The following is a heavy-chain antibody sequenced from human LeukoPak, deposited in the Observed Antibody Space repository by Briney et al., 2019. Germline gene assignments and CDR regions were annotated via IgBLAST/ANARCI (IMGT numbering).Heavy chain of an antibody. Sequence: ASVTVSCKASGYTFTGYYMHWVRQAPGQGLEWMGWINPNSGGTNYAQKFQGRVTMTRDTSISTAYMELSRLGSDDTAVYYCARTPKAGYCSGGSCYYFDYWGQGTLVTVSS. V-gene: IGHV1-2*02. CDR3: ARTPKAGYCSGGSCYYFDY. D-gene: IGHD2-15*01. J-gene: IGHJ4*02. CDR2: INPNSGGT. CDR1: GYTFTGYY.